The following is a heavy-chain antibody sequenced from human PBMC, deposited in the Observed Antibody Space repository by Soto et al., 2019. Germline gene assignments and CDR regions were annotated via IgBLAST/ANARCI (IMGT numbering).Heavy chain of an antibody. V-gene: IGHV4-59*01. CDR1: GGSISSYY. CDR2: IYYSGST. D-gene: IGHD5-12*01. Sequence: QVQLKESGPGLVKPSETLSLTCTVSGGSISSYYWSWIRPPPGQGLEWIGNIYYSGSTNYNPSLKSRVNRSVDTYKNQFSLKLSSVTAADTAVYYCAGGGRDGYTSRNWFDPWGQGTLVTVSS. CDR3: AGGGRDGYTSRNWFDP. J-gene: IGHJ5*02.